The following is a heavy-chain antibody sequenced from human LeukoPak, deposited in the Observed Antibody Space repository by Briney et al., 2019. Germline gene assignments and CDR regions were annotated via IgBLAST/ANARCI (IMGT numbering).Heavy chain of an antibody. CDR1: GFTFSSYW. CDR3: ARDIYYDSSGYSPRFDY. Sequence: GGSLRLSCAASGFTFSSYWMSWVRQAPGKGLEWVAKINEDGSEKYNVDSVKSLFTISTDKAKNSLYLHMNSLRAENTAVYSCARDIYYDSSGYSPRFDYWGQGTLVTVSS. CDR2: INEDGSEK. V-gene: IGHV3-7*01. D-gene: IGHD3-22*01. J-gene: IGHJ4*02.